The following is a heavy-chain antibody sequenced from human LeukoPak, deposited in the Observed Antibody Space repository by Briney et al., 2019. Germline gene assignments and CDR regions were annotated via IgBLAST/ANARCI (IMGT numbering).Heavy chain of an antibody. D-gene: IGHD1-26*01. CDR1: GGSISSYY. J-gene: IGHJ4*02. Sequence: SETLSLTCTGSGGSISSYYWSWIRQPAGKGLEWIGRIYSGGSTNYNPSLKSRVTMSVASSNNQFSLKLSSVTAADTAVFYCARENTGSYREFDYWGQGTLVTVSS. CDR2: IYSGGST. CDR3: ARENTGSYREFDY. V-gene: IGHV4-4*07.